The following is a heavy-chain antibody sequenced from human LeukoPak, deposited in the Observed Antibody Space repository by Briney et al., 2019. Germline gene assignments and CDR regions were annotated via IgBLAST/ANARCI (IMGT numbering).Heavy chain of an antibody. V-gene: IGHV4-34*01. Sequence: SETLSLTCAVYGGSLSGYYWSWFRQPPGKGLEWIGEMHYTGATNYSPSLKSRVTISAGTSKNQFSLKVNSVTAANTAVYYCARGVTLYYYFDLWGRGTLVTVSS. J-gene: IGHJ2*01. CDR3: ARGVTLYYYFDL. CDR1: GGSLSGYY. D-gene: IGHD4-23*01. CDR2: MHYTGAT.